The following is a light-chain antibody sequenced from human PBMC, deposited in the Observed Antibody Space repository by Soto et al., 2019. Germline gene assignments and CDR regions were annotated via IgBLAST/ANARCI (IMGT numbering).Light chain of an antibody. CDR1: QSVTNSF. Sequence: EIVVAQSPGTLSLSPGERATLSCRASQSVTNSFLACYQQKPGQAPRLLIYGASRRATGIPDRFTGSGSGTDFTLTTSRLEPEDFAVYYCQKYVSPPWAFGQGTKVEI. CDR2: GAS. CDR3: QKYVSPPWA. V-gene: IGKV3-20*01. J-gene: IGKJ1*01.